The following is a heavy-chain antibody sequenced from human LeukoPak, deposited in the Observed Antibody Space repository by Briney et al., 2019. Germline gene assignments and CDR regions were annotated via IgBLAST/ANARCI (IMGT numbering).Heavy chain of an antibody. J-gene: IGHJ4*02. Sequence: SQRLPCGSSGYIFHRYGLHCVRHAPTKARVGVAVIWYQRSNNYYAISVKGRFTISRDNFKNTLYLQMNSLRAEDTAVYYCAREWFGELLPDYWGQGTLVTVSS. CDR1: GYIFHRYG. D-gene: IGHD3-10*01. V-gene: IGHV3-33*01. CDR3: AREWFGELLPDY. CDR2: IWYQRSNN.